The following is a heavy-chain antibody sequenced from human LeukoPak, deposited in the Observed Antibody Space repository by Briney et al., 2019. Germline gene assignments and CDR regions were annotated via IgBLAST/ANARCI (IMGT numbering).Heavy chain of an antibody. V-gene: IGHV3-64D*09. CDR3: VKDHGYSSDWYARGFDY. Sequence: TGGSLRLSCSASGFTFSGYAMHWVRQAPGKGLEYVSAISSNGVNTNYADSVRGRFTISRDNSKNTLSLQMSSLSTEDTAVYYCVKDHGYSSDWYARGFDYWGQGTLVTVSS. J-gene: IGHJ4*02. D-gene: IGHD6-19*01. CDR1: GFTFSGYA. CDR2: ISSNGVNT.